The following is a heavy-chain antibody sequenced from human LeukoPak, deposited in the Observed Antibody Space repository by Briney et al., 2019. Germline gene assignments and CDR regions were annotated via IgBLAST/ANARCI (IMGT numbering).Heavy chain of an antibody. J-gene: IGHJ4*02. CDR1: GFSFGSYW. Sequence: GGSLRLSCVASGFSFGSYWMHWVRQDPGEGLMWVARISSDGSDTKYGDSVKGRFTISRDNAKNTLYLQMNSLRAEDTAVYYCARDQTQTGPTTVDHWGQGTQVTVSS. CDR3: ARDQTQTGPTTVDH. D-gene: IGHD1-14*01. V-gene: IGHV3-74*01. CDR2: ISSDGSDT.